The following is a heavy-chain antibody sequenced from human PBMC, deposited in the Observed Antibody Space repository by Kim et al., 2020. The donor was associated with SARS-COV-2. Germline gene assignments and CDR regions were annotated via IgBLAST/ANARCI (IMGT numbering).Heavy chain of an antibody. CDR2: ISWDGGST. CDR1: GFTFDDYA. Sequence: GGSLRLSCAASGFTFDDYAMHWVRQAPGKGLEWVSLISWDGGSTYYADSVKGRFTISRDNSKNSLYLQMNSLRAEDTALYYCAKDLKGDGMATIYFYYWGQGTLVTVSS. CDR3: AKDLKGDGMATIYFYY. J-gene: IGHJ4*02. D-gene: IGHD5-12*01. V-gene: IGHV3-43D*03.